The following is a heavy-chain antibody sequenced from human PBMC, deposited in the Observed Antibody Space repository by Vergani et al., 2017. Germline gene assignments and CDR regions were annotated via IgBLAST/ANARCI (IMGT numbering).Heavy chain of an antibody. CDR3: ARGGQKQWLVRSGYMDV. J-gene: IGHJ6*03. D-gene: IGHD6-19*01. CDR2: INPNSGGT. Sequence: QVQLVQSGAEVKKPGASVKVSCKASGYTFTGYSMHWVRQAPGQGLEWMGWINPNSGGTNYAQKFQGRVTMTRDTSISTAYMELSRLRSDDTALYYCARGGQKQWLVRSGYMDVWGKGTTVTVSS. V-gene: IGHV1-2*02. CDR1: GYTFTGYS.